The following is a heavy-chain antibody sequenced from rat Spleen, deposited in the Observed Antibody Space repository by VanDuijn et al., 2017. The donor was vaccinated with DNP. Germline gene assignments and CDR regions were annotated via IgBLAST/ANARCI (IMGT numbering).Heavy chain of an antibody. CDR2: ISYDGDST. V-gene: IGHV5-20*01. J-gene: IGHJ4*01. CDR1: GFTFSNYG. CDR3: TTHYNNYVVGALDA. D-gene: IGHD1-10*01. Sequence: EVQLVESGGGLVQPGRSLKLSCAASGFTFSNYGMAWVRQAPTKGLECVAYISYDGDSTYFPDSVKGRFIISRDNAKSTLYLQMDSLRSEDTATYYCTTHYNNYVVGALDAWGQGTSVTVSS.